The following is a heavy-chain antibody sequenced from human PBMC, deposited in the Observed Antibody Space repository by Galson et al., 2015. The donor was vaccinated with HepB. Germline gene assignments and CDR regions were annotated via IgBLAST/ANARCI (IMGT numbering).Heavy chain of an antibody. CDR1: GFTFGSYG. Sequence: SLRLSCAASGFTFGSYGMHWVRQAPGKGLEWVAVISYDGSNKYYADSVKGRFTISRDNSKNTLYLQMNSLRAEDTAVYYCAKDRNAGIAGPLDYWGQGTLVTVSS. J-gene: IGHJ4*02. D-gene: IGHD6-13*01. CDR2: ISYDGSNK. CDR3: AKDRNAGIAGPLDY. V-gene: IGHV3-30*18.